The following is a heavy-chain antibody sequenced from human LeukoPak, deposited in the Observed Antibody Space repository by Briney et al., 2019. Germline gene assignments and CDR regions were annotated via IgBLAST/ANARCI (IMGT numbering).Heavy chain of an antibody. V-gene: IGHV4-34*01. CDR2: INHSGST. J-gene: IGHJ5*02. D-gene: IGHD6-19*01. Sequence: PSETLSLTCAVYGGSFSGYYWSWIRQPPGKGLEWIGEINHSGSTNYNPSLKSRVTISVDTSKNQFSLKLSSVTAADTAVYYCARGWQWLGHNWFDPWGQGTLVTVSS. CDR3: ARGWQWLGHNWFDP. CDR1: GGSFSGYY.